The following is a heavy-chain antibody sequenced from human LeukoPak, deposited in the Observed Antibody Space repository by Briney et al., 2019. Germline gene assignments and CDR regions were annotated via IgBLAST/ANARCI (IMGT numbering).Heavy chain of an antibody. Sequence: PSGTLSLTCAVYGGSFSGYYWGWIRQPPGRGREGMGEINHRGSTNYNPPLKSRVTISVDTSKNQFSLKLSSVTAADTAVYYCASLEAHYYGSGSYYKGGWFDPWGQGTLVTVSS. CDR1: GGSFSGYY. V-gene: IGHV4-34*01. J-gene: IGHJ5*02. D-gene: IGHD3-10*01. CDR3: ASLEAHYYGSGSYYKGGWFDP. CDR2: INHRGST.